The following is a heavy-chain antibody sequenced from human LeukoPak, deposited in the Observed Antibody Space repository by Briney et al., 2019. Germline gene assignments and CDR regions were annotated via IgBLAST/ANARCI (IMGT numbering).Heavy chain of an antibody. CDR1: GGSISSYY. J-gene: IGHJ3*02. V-gene: IGHV4-59*01. D-gene: IGHD6-6*01. CDR3: ARELSSSSSRAFDI. Sequence: PSETLSLTCTVSGGSISSYYWSWIRQPPGKGLEWIGYIYYSGSTNYNPSLKSRVTISVDTSKNQFSLKLSSVTAADTAVYYCARELSSSSSRAFDIWGQGTMVTVSS. CDR2: IYYSGST.